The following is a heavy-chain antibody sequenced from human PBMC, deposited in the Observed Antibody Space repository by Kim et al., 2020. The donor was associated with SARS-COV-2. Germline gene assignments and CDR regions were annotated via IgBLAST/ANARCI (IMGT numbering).Heavy chain of an antibody. CDR3: ARSKPGIAARPYYYYGMDV. CDR1: GGSFSGYY. D-gene: IGHD6-6*01. CDR2: INHSGST. J-gene: IGHJ6*02. V-gene: IGHV4-34*01. Sequence: SETLSLTCAVYGGSFSGYYWSWIRQPPGKGLEWIGEINHSGSTNYNPSLKSRVTISVDTSKNQFSLKLSSVTAADTAVYYCARSKPGIAARPYYYYGMDVWGQGTTVTVSS.